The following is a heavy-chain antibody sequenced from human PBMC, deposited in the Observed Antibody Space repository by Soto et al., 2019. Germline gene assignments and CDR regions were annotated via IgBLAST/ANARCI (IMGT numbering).Heavy chain of an antibody. D-gene: IGHD6-13*01. CDR1: GFTFDDYA. Sequence: PGGSLRLSCAASGFTFDDYAMHWVRQAPGKGLEWVSGISWNSGSIGYAESVKGRFTISRDNAKNSLYLQMNSLRAEDTALFYCAKDISIAAAATDAFDIWGQGTMVTVSS. CDR3: AKDISIAAAATDAFDI. CDR2: ISWNSGSI. V-gene: IGHV3-9*01. J-gene: IGHJ3*02.